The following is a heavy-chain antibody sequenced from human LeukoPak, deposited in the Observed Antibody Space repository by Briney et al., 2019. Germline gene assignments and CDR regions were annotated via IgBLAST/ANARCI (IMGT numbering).Heavy chain of an antibody. CDR3: ARGYSSSWYYFDY. CDR2: IYHSGST. J-gene: IGHJ4*02. Sequence: SETLSLTCAVSGGSISSGDYSWSWIRQPPGKGLEWIGYIYHSGSTYYNPSLKSRVTISVDRSKNQFSLKLSSVTAADTAVYYCARGYSSSWYYFDYWGQGTLVTVSS. V-gene: IGHV4-30-2*01. D-gene: IGHD6-13*01. CDR1: GGSISSGDYS.